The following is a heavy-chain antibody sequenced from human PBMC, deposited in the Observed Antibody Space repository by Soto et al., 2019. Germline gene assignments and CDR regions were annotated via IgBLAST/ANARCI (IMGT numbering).Heavy chain of an antibody. CDR3: ARGSGNYYYYMDV. Sequence: GASVKVSCKASGYTFTSYYMHWVRQAPGQGLEWMGWINPNSGGTNYAQKFQGWVTMTRDTSISTAYMELSRLRSDDTAVYYCARGSGNYYYYMDVWGKGTTVTVSS. V-gene: IGHV1-2*04. D-gene: IGHD1-1*01. J-gene: IGHJ6*03. CDR1: GYTFTSYY. CDR2: INPNSGGT.